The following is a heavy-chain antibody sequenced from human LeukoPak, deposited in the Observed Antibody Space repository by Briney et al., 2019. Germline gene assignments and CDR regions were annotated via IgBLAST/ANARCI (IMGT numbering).Heavy chain of an antibody. D-gene: IGHD4-17*01. CDR1: GYTFTSYG. J-gene: IGHJ5*02. Sequence: ASVKVSCKASGYTFTSYGISWVRQAPGQGLEWMGWISAYNGNTNYAQKLQGRVTMTTDTSTSTAYMELRSLRSDDTAVYYCARDFVHDYGDYGFDPWGQGTLVTVSS. V-gene: IGHV1-18*01. CDR2: ISAYNGNT. CDR3: ARDFVHDYGDYGFDP.